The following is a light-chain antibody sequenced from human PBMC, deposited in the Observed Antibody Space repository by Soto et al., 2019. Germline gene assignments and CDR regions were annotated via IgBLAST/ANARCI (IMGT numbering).Light chain of an antibody. J-gene: IGKJ1*01. Sequence: DIVMTQSPATLSVSPGDRVTLSCRGSQTVSNNLAWYQQNPCQPPRLLISSASTRATGVPGRFTGSGSGTDFTLTISSLQSEDFAVYYCQHYYKWPPTFGQGTKVES. CDR2: SAS. V-gene: IGKV3-15*01. CDR1: QTVSNN. CDR3: QHYYKWPPT.